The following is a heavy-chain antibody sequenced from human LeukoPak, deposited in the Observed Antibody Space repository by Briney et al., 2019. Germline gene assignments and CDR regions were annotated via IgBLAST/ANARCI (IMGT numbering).Heavy chain of an antibody. D-gene: IGHD2-15*01. CDR2: ISSSSSYI. CDR3: AKGSSDSRPYYFDY. CDR1: GFTFSSYS. V-gene: IGHV3-21*04. J-gene: IGHJ4*02. Sequence: PGGSLRLACAASGFTFSSYSMNWVSQAPGKGLEGVSSISSSSSYIYYTDSVKGPFTISRDNAKNSLYLQMNSLRAEDTAVYYCAKGSSDSRPYYFDYWGQGALVTVSS.